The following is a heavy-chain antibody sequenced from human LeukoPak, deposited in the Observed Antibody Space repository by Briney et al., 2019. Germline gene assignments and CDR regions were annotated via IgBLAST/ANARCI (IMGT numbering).Heavy chain of an antibody. V-gene: IGHV4-59*01. Sequence: SETLSLTCTVSGGSINNYYWSWIRQPPGKGLEWIGNVYYSGSTNYNPSLGSRVTTSVDTSKNQFSLKVSSVTAADTALYYCARDGAFDIWGQGTMVTVSS. J-gene: IGHJ3*02. CDR3: ARDGAFDI. CDR1: GGSINNYY. CDR2: VYYSGST.